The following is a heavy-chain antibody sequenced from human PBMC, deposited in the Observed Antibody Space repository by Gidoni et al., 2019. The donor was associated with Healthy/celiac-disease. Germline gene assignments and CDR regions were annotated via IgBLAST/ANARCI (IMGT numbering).Heavy chain of an antibody. Sequence: QVQLQQWGAGLLKPSETLSLTCAVYGGPFSGYYWSWIRQPPGQGLEWIGEINHSGSTHYNPSLKSRVTISVDSSMNQFSLKLSSVTAADTAVYYCARESDRAVACLDYWGQGTLVTVSS. V-gene: IGHV4-34*01. CDR2: INHSGST. J-gene: IGHJ4*02. CDR3: ARESDRAVACLDY. CDR1: GGPFSGYY. D-gene: IGHD6-19*01.